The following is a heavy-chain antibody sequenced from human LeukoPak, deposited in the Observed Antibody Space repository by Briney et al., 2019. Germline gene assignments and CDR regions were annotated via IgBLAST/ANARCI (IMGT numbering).Heavy chain of an antibody. D-gene: IGHD1-26*01. CDR1: GGSISSSSYY. CDR3: ARGDSGSYNWFDP. J-gene: IGHJ5*02. V-gene: IGHV4-39*01. CDR2: IYYSGST. Sequence: SETLSLTCTVSGGSISSSSYYWGWIRQPPGKGLEWIGSIYYSGSTYYNPSLKSRVTISVDTSKNQFSLRLSSVTAADTAVYYCARGDSGSYNWFDPWGQGTLVTVSS.